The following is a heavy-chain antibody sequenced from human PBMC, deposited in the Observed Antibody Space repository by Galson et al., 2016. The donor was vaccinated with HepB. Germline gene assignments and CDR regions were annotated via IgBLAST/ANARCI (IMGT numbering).Heavy chain of an antibody. CDR1: GFTFSNYE. CDR2: ISSSGSTI. D-gene: IGHD2-15*01. Sequence: SLRLSCAASGFTFSNYEVNWVRQAPGKGLEWVSYISSSGSTIYYADSVKGRFTISRDNDKNSLYLQMNSLRAEDTAIYYCARERDCSGGSRYSGPDAFDLWGQGTMVTVSS. CDR3: ARERDCSGGSRYSGPDAFDL. J-gene: IGHJ3*01. V-gene: IGHV3-48*03.